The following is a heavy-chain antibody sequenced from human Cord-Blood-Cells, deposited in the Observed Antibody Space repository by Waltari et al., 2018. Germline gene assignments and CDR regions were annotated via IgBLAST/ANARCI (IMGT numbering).Heavy chain of an antibody. CDR3: AREITRLVVVKRGWFGP. Sequence: QVQLVQSGAEVTTPASSVKVSCKASGGTFSSSATRWVRPGSGQGLEWMGGIIPILGRADYAQRFQGRVTMTSDKSTSTADVELGGLRSEDTAVDYCAREITRLVVVKRGWFGPWGQVTLVTVSA. CDR1: GGTFSSSA. D-gene: IGHD3-22*01. CDR2: IIPILGRA. J-gene: IGHJ5*02. V-gene: IGHV1-69*10.